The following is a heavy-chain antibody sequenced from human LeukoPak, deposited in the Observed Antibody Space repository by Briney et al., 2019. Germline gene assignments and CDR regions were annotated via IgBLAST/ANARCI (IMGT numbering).Heavy chain of an antibody. V-gene: IGHV3-48*01. J-gene: IGHJ5*02. CDR1: GFTFSDYG. CDR2: ISSSSSTI. Sequence: GGSLRLSCAAAGFTFSDYGMNWVRQAPGKGLEWVSYISSSSSTIYYADSVKGRFTISRDNAKNSLYLQMNSLRAEDTAVYYCARDYPRGDDFWSGYYNTRFDPWGQGTLVTVSS. CDR3: ARDYPRGDDFWSGYYNTRFDP. D-gene: IGHD3-3*01.